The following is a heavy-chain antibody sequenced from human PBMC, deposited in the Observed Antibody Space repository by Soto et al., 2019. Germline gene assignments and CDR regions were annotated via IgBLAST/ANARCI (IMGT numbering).Heavy chain of an antibody. CDR1: GFTFSSYA. J-gene: IGHJ6*02. CDR2: ICGSGYAT. CDR3: AKEETVLVNYYYYYGMDV. Sequence: EVQLLESGGGLVQPGGSLRLSCAASGFTFSSYAMSWVRQAPGMGLEWVSVICGSGYATYYADSVKGRFTVSRDNSNNTVYLQMNSLRAEDTAVYYCAKEETVLVNYYYYYGMDVWGQGTTVTVSS. D-gene: IGHD4-17*01. V-gene: IGHV3-23*01.